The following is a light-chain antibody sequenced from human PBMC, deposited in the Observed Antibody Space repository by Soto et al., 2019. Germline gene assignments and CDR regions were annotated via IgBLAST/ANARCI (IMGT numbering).Light chain of an antibody. CDR3: QQYGSSPPIT. J-gene: IGKJ5*01. Sequence: EVVLTQSPGTLSMSPGDRATLSCRASQSVPGSDVAWYQQKPGQAPRLLIYDVSSRATGTPERFSGSGSGTDFTLTISRLEPEDFAVYYCQQYGSSPPITFGQGTLLEV. CDR1: QSVPGSD. CDR2: DVS. V-gene: IGKV3-20*01.